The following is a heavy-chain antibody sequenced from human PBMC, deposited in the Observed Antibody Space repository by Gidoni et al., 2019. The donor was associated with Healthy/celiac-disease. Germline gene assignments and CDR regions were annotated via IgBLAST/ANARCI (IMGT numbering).Heavy chain of an antibody. CDR3: ARVPLGYYDSSGYSFDY. CDR1: GGSFSGYY. Sequence: QVQLQQWGAGLLKPSETLSLTCAVYGGSFSGYYWSWIRQPPGKGLEWIGEINHSGSTNYNPSLKSRVTISVDTSKNQFSLKLSSVTAADTAVYYCARVPLGYYDSSGYSFDYWGQGTLVTVSS. J-gene: IGHJ4*02. CDR2: INHSGST. V-gene: IGHV4-34*01. D-gene: IGHD3-22*01.